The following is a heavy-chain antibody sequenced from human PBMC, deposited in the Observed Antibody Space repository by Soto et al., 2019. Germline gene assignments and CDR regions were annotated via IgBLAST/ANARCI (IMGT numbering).Heavy chain of an antibody. D-gene: IGHD6-13*01. Sequence: PSQTLSLTCAISVDSVSSNSAAWTWIRQSPSRGLEWLGRTSYRSKWYNDYAVSVKSRMTINPDTSKNQFSLQLNSVTPQDTAVYYCARVVIAAAGWWFDPWGQGTLVTVSS. CDR1: VDSVSSNSAA. CDR3: ARVVIAAAGWWFDP. V-gene: IGHV6-1*01. CDR2: TSYRSKWYN. J-gene: IGHJ5*02.